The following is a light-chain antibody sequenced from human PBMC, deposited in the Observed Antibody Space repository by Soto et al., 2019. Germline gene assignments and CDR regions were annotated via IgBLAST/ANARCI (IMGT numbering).Light chain of an antibody. J-gene: IGKJ1*01. CDR3: QQYNDWPLT. V-gene: IGKV3-15*01. CDR2: GAF. CDR1: QSVSSN. Sequence: EIVMKQSPVTLSVSKGERVTLSCRASQSVSSNLAWYQQKPGQAPSLLIYGAFTRATGIPARFSGTGSGTEFTLTISSLQSEDFALYYCQQYNDWPLTFGQGTKV.